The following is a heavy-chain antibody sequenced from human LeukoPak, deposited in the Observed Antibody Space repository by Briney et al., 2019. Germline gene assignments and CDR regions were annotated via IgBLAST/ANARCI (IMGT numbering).Heavy chain of an antibody. D-gene: IGHD3-10*01. CDR1: GGSFSGYY. CDR2: INHSGST. CDR3: ARGGYYYGSGSYYPIFDY. V-gene: IGHV4-34*01. Sequence: SETLSLTCAVYGGSFSGYYWSWIRQPPGKGLEWIGEINHSGSTNYNPSLKSRVTISVDTSKNQFSLKLSSVTAAVTAVYYCARGGYYYGSGSYYPIFDYWGQGTLVTVSS. J-gene: IGHJ4*02.